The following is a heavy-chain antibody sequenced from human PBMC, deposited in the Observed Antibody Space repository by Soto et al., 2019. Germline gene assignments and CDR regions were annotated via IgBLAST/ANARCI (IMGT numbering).Heavy chain of an antibody. V-gene: IGHV3-30*18. J-gene: IGHJ6*02. D-gene: IGHD3-10*01. CDR2: ISYDGTNK. CDR1: GFTFSNYG. Sequence: QVQLVESGGGVVQPGRSLRLSCAASGFTFSNYGMHWVRQAPGKGLEWVAVISYDGTNKYYADSVKGRFTISRDNSKNTLYLQMNSLRAEDTAVYYCAKDRDRRNNYYYYGMDVWGQGTTVTVSS. CDR3: AKDRDRRNNYYYYGMDV.